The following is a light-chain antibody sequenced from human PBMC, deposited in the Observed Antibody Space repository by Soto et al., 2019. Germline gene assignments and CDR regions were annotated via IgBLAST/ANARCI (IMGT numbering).Light chain of an antibody. Sequence: EIVLTQSPVTLSLSPGERATLSCRANQNIVSSYVAWYQQRPGQATRLLIYGASSRVTGIPDRFSGSGSWTELTITIISREHADFAVYYCQQYSSSPPFTFGPGTKVDIK. CDR2: GAS. CDR1: QNIVSSY. V-gene: IGKV3-20*01. CDR3: QQYSSSPPFT. J-gene: IGKJ3*01.